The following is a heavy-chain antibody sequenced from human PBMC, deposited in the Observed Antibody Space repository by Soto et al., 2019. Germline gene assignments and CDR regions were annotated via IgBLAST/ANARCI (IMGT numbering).Heavy chain of an antibody. CDR2: INHSGST. CDR1: GGSFSGYY. CDR3: ARVSRYYGSGSYYVQYGMDV. V-gene: IGHV4-34*01. Sequence: ASETLSLTCAVYGGSFSGYYWSWIRQPPGKGLEWIGEINHSGSTNYNPSLKSRVTISVDTSKNQFSLKLSSVTAADTAVYYCARVSRYYGSGSYYVQYGMDVWGQGTTVTVS. D-gene: IGHD3-10*01. J-gene: IGHJ6*02.